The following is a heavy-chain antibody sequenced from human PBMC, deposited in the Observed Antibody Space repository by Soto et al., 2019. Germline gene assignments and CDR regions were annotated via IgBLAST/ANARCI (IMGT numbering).Heavy chain of an antibody. V-gene: IGHV1-69*12. CDR2: IMPVFRTP. D-gene: IGHD2-15*01. CDR3: ARDKARLQLGGNYYYSLDV. J-gene: IGHJ6*02. Sequence: QVQLDQSGAEVKKPGSSVKLSCKASGGTFSNSAISWVRQAPGQGLEWMGGIMPVFRTPDYAQKFQGRVTITADESTTTAYMELSGLKPDDTALYYCARDKARLQLGGNYYYSLDVWGQGTTVTVSS. CDR1: GGTFSNSA.